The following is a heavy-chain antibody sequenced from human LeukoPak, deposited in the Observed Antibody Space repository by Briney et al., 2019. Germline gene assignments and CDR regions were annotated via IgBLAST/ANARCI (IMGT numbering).Heavy chain of an antibody. Sequence: ASVNVSCKASGYTFTSYDINWVRQATGQGLEWMGWMNPNSGNTGYAQKFQGRVTMTRNTSISTAYMELSSLRSEDTAVYYCARGVAQPYSTGYYYYMDVWGKGTTVTVSS. V-gene: IGHV1-8*01. CDR3: ARGVAQPYSTGYYYYMDV. J-gene: IGHJ6*03. CDR1: GYTFTSYD. D-gene: IGHD2-21*01. CDR2: MNPNSGNT.